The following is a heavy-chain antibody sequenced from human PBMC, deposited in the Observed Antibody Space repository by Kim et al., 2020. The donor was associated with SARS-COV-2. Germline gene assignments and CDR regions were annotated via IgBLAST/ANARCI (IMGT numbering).Heavy chain of an antibody. Sequence: LSLTCAASGFTFSSYWMTWVRQAPGKGLEWVANIKQDGSEKYYVDSVKGRFTISRDNAKNSLYLQMNSLRAADTAVYYCVYGKTSGDYWGQGTLVTVSS. J-gene: IGHJ4*02. CDR3: VYGKTSGDY. CDR1: GFTFSSYW. D-gene: IGHD2-8*01. V-gene: IGHV3-7*01. CDR2: IKQDGSEK.